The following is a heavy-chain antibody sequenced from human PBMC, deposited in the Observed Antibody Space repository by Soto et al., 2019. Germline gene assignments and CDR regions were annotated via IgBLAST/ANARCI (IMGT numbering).Heavy chain of an antibody. D-gene: IGHD2-8*02. Sequence: SETLSLTCAVSGGSLSSSNWWSWVRQPPGKGLEWIGALYNSGSTNYKPSLKSRVTISVDKSKNQISMKLSSVTDGDTDVYYDVRIYYCTGCYALDVWGQGTMVTVSS. CDR3: VRIYYCTGCYALDV. J-gene: IGHJ3*01. V-gene: IGHV4-4*02. CDR2: LYNSGST. CDR1: GGSLSSSNW.